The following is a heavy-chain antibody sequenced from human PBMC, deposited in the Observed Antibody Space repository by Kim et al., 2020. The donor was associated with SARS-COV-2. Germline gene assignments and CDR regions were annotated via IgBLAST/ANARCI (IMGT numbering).Heavy chain of an antibody. Sequence: KGRFTSSRDNAKNSLYLQMNSLRAEDTAVYYCAREIVVVVAVPVYYGMDVWGQGTTVTVSS. V-gene: IGHV3-11*06. D-gene: IGHD2-15*01. CDR3: AREIVVVVAVPVYYGMDV. J-gene: IGHJ6*02.